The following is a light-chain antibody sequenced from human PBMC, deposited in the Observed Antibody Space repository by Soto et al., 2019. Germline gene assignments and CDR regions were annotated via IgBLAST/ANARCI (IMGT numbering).Light chain of an antibody. V-gene: IGLV2-14*01. CDR1: SSDIGGYKY. CDR3: SSYATSTALV. J-gene: IGLJ2*01. CDR2: EVS. Sequence: QSVLTQPASVSGSPGQSITISCTGTSSDIGGYKYVSWYQQHPGKAPKIMIYEVSKRPSGVSNRFSGSKSGSTASPTISGLQAEDEADYYCSSYATSTALVFGGGTKVTVL.